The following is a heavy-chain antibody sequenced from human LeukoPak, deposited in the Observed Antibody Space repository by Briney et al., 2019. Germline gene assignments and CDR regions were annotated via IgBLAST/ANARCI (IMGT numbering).Heavy chain of an antibody. V-gene: IGHV3-48*04. J-gene: IGHJ4*02. Sequence: GGSLRLSCGGSGFTFSSYIMNWVRQAPGKGLEWLSYISSSSGTIHYADSVKGRFTISRDNAKNSLYLQMNNLRAEDTAVYYCARDRAPGYYFDYWGQGDLVTVSS. CDR2: ISSSSGTI. CDR1: GFTFSSYI. CDR3: ARDRAPGYYFDY.